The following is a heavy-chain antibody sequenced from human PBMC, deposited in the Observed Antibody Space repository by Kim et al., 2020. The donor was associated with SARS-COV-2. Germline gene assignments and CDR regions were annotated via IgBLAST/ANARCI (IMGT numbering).Heavy chain of an antibody. Sequence: SETLSLTCTVSGGSISSYYWSSIRQPPGKGLEWIGYIYYSGSTNYNPSLKSRVTISVDTSKNQFSLKLSSVTAADTAVYYCARGTTSYYDFWSGRYLRYYGMDVWGQGTTVTVSS. CDR2: IYYSGST. D-gene: IGHD3-3*01. CDR1: GGSISSYY. J-gene: IGHJ6*02. V-gene: IGHV4-59*01. CDR3: ARGTTSYYDFWSGRYLRYYGMDV.